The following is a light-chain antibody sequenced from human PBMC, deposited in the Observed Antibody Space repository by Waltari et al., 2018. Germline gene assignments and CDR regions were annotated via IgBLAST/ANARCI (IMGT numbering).Light chain of an antibody. V-gene: IGKV2-30*02. J-gene: IGKJ1*01. CDR1: QSLVHSDGTTY. CDR3: MQGTHWPPWT. Sequence: DVVMTQSPVSLPVTLGQPASISCRSSQSLVHSDGTTYLNWFHQRPGQSPRRLIYKVSNRDSGVPDRFSGSGSGTDFTLKISRVEAEDVGVYYCMQGTHWPPWTFGQGTKVEIK. CDR2: KVS.